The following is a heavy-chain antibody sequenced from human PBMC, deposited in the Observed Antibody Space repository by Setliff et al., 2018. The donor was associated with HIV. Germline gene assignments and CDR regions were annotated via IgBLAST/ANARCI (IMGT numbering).Heavy chain of an antibody. J-gene: IGHJ1*01. CDR1: GGSFSGYY. D-gene: IGHD1-26*01. Sequence: SETLSLTCAVYGGSFSGYYWNWIRQSPGRTLEWIGEVNHSGTTNYNSSLKSRVTISEDSSKNQFSLRLTSVTAADTAVYYCARGRISGLYPGGEYFQHWGQGTVVTVSS. CDR2: VNHSGTT. V-gene: IGHV4-34*01. CDR3: ARGRISGLYPGGEYFQH.